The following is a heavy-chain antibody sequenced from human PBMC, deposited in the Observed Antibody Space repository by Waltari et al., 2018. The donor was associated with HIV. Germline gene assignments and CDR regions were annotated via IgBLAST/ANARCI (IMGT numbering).Heavy chain of an antibody. D-gene: IGHD2-2*01. V-gene: IGHV3-23*01. CDR2: ISGSGGST. J-gene: IGHJ3*02. CDR3: AKEFGGYCSSTSCRGAFDI. Sequence: KGLEWVSAISGSGGSTYYADSVKGRFSISRDNSKNTLYLQMNSLRAEDTAVYYCAKEFGGYCSSTSCRGAFDIWGQGTMVTVSS.